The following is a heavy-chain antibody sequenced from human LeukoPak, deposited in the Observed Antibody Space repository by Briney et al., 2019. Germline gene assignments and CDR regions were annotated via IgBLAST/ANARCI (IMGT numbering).Heavy chain of an antibody. D-gene: IGHD4-17*01. Sequence: PSETLSLTCTVSGGSISSSSYYWGWIRQPPGKGLEWIGSIYYSGTTYYNPSLMSRVTISLDTSKNEFSLKLSSVTAADTAVYYCATAERDYGDYSWFDPWGQGTLVTVSS. CDR1: GGSISSSSYY. J-gene: IGHJ5*02. CDR3: ATAERDYGDYSWFDP. V-gene: IGHV4-39*07. CDR2: IYYSGTT.